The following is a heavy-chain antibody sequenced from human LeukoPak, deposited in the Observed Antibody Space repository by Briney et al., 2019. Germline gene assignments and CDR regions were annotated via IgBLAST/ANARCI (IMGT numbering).Heavy chain of an antibody. Sequence: GGSLRLSCAASGFTFSSYWMSWVRQAPGKGLEWVANIKQDGSGKYYVDSVKGRFTISRDNAKNSLYLQMNSLRAEDTAVYYCARAPPSEDAFDIWSQGTMVTVSS. CDR1: GFTFSSYW. V-gene: IGHV3-7*01. D-gene: IGHD1-26*01. J-gene: IGHJ3*02. CDR2: IKQDGSGK. CDR3: ARAPPSEDAFDI.